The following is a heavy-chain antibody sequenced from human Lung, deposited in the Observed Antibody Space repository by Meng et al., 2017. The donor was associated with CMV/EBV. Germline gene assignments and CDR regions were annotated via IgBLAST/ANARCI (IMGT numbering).Heavy chain of an antibody. CDR3: ARDLKGTTVTATGLYGMDV. CDR1: GYTFTGYY. CDR2: MNPDRGAV. J-gene: IGHJ6*02. Sequence: ASXXVSXKASGYTFTGYYILWVRQAPGQGLEWMGWMNPDRGAVNYVQKFQGRVTMTRDSSISTAYMELRRLRSDDPAVYYRARDLKGTTVTATGLYGMDVWXQGTTVTVSS. V-gene: IGHV1-2*02. D-gene: IGHD4-11*01.